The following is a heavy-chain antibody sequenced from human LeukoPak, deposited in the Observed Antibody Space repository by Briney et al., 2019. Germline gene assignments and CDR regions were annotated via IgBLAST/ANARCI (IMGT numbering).Heavy chain of an antibody. CDR3: ARSGSWHLNWFDP. D-gene: IGHD1-26*01. V-gene: IGHV6-1*01. J-gene: IGHJ5*02. CDR1: GDSVSSNSAA. Sequence: SQTLSLTCAISGDSVSSNSAAWNWMRQSPSRGLEWLGRTYYRSKWYNDYAVSVKSRITINPDTSKNQFSLQLNSVTPEDTAVYYCARSGSWHLNWFDPWGQGTLVTVSS. CDR2: TYYRSKWYN.